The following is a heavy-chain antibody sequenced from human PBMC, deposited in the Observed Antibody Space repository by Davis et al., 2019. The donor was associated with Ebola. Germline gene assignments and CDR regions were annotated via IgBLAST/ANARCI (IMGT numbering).Heavy chain of an antibody. CDR3: AKGTWEAYGMDV. J-gene: IGHJ6*02. CDR1: GFTFGSYH. Sequence: PGGSLRLSCRASGFTFGSYHMTWVRQAQGKGLEWVSGIRAGDDTTHYAESVKGRFTISRDNSMNTLSLEMNSLRVEDTALYYCAKGTWEAYGMDVWGQGTTVTVSS. CDR2: IRAGDDTT. D-gene: IGHD1-26*01. V-gene: IGHV3-23*01.